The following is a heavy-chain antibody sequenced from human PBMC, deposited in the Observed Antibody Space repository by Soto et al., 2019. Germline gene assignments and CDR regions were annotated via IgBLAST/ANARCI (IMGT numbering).Heavy chain of an antibody. D-gene: IGHD3-10*01. J-gene: IGHJ6*02. V-gene: IGHV3-23*01. Sequence: PGGSLRLSCAASGFTFSSYAMRWVRQAPGKGLEWVSAIRDDGGSTYYADSVKGRFTISRDNSKNTLYLQMNSLRAEDTAVYYCAKAVTLVRGINPYSYGLDVWGQGTTVTASS. CDR1: GFTFSSYA. CDR3: AKAVTLVRGINPYSYGLDV. CDR2: IRDDGGST.